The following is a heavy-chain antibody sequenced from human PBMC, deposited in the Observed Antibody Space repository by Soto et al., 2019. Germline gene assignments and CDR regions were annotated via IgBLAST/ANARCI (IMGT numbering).Heavy chain of an antibody. CDR3: AKDRYSNYRLIDY. CDR2: ISYDGSNK. CDR1: GFTFSSYG. D-gene: IGHD4-4*01. V-gene: IGHV3-30*18. Sequence: QVPLVESGGGVVQPGRSLRLSCAASGFTFSSYGMHWVRQAPGKGLEWVAVISYDGSNKYYADSMKGRFTISRDNSKNTLSLQMNSLRAEDTAVYYCAKDRYSNYRLIDYWGQGALVTVSS. J-gene: IGHJ4*02.